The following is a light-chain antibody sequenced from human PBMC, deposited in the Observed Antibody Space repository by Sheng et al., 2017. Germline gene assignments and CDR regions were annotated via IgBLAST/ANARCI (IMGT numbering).Light chain of an antibody. CDR3: QVWDSTGDYV. V-gene: IGLV3-21*04. J-gene: IGLJ1*01. Sequence: SYVLTQPPSVSVAPGKTARITCGGNNIGSKSVHWYQQKPGQAPVLVIYYDSDRPSGIPERFSGSNSGNTATLTIIRVEAGDEADYYCQVWDSTGDYVFGTGTRVTVL. CDR1: NIGSKS. CDR2: YDS.